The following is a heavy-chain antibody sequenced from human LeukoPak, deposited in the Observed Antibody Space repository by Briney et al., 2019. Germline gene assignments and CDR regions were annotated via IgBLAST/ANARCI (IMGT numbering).Heavy chain of an antibody. CDR1: GFTFSSYE. CDR2: ISSSGSTI. Sequence: QPGGPLRLSCAASGFTFSSYEMNWVRQAPGKGLEWVSYISSSGSTIYYADSVKGRFTISRDNAKNSLYLQMNSLRAEDTAVYYCARDSASLYSGSYSDYWGQGTLVTVSS. J-gene: IGHJ4*02. D-gene: IGHD1-26*01. CDR3: ARDSASLYSGSYSDY. V-gene: IGHV3-48*03.